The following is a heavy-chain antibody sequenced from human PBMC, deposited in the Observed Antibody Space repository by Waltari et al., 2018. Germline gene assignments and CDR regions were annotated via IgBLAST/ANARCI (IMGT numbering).Heavy chain of an antibody. CDR1: GHSVNNDFY. CDR2: IYHTGSS. Sequence: QVQLRESGPGLVRSSETLSLTCTVSGHSVNNDFYWAWIRQSPGGGLEWIASIYHTGSSHYNSSLKRLVSISTDMSTKQFFLTLTHLTAADTAVYYCAEEGNTTAGLFDSWGQGTLVTVSS. J-gene: IGHJ4*02. V-gene: IGHV4-38-2*02. CDR3: AEEGNTTAGLFDS. D-gene: IGHD6-25*01.